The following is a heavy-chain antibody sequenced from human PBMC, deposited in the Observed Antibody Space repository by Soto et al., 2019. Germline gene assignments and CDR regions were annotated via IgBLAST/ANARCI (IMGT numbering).Heavy chain of an antibody. J-gene: IGHJ6*02. D-gene: IGHD2-2*01. CDR1: GGSISSSNW. Sequence: PSETLSLTCAVSGGSISSSNWWSWVRQPPGKGLEWIGEIYHSGSTNYNPSLKSRVTISVDKSKNQFSLKLSSVTAADTAVFYCARDREYCSSTSCYFPAPYYYYYYGMDVWGQGTKVTGSS. CDR2: IYHSGST. V-gene: IGHV4-4*02. CDR3: ARDREYCSSTSCYFPAPYYYYYYGMDV.